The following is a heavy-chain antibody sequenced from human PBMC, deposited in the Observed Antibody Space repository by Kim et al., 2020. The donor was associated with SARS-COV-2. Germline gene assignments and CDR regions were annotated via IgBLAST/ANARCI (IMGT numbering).Heavy chain of an antibody. CDR1: GGSFSGYY. Sequence: SETLSLTCAVYGGSFSGYYWSWIRQPPGKGLEWIGEINHSGSTNYNPSLKSRVTISVDTSKNQFSLKLSSVTAADTAVYYCARGPSCYDFWSGSQVANYYYYGMDVWGQGTTVTVSS. V-gene: IGHV4-34*01. J-gene: IGHJ6*02. D-gene: IGHD3-3*01. CDR3: ARGPSCYDFWSGSQVANYYYYGMDV. CDR2: INHSGST.